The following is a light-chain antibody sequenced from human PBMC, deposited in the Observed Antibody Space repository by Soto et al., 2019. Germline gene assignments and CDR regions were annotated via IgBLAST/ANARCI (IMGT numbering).Light chain of an antibody. J-gene: IGKJ1*01. Sequence: EIVLTQSPATLSVSPGDRVTLSCRASQSVDINLAWYQQKAGQAPRLLVYGASTKATDMPGRFSGRGSGTEFTLTITNLQSGDFAVYYCQQYRYWPRTFGQGTKVDIK. CDR2: GAS. CDR3: QQYRYWPRT. CDR1: QSVDIN. V-gene: IGKV3-15*01.